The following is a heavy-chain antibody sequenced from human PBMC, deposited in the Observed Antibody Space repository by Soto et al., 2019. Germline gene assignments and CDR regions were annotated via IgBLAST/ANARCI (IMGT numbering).Heavy chain of an antibody. CDR1: GGSISSYY. V-gene: IGHV4-59*08. J-gene: IGHJ6*03. Sequence: SETLSLTCTVSGGSISSYYWSWIRQPPGKGLEWIGYIYYSGSTNYNPSLKSRVTISVDTSKNQFSLKLSSVTAADTAVYYCARLREVTPRPYYYYMDVWGKGTTVTFSS. CDR3: ARLREVTPRPYYYYMDV. CDR2: IYYSGST. D-gene: IGHD2-21*02.